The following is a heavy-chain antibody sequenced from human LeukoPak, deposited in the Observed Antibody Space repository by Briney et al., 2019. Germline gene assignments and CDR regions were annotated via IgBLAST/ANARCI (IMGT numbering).Heavy chain of an antibody. J-gene: IGHJ4*02. CDR3: ARVPSGVVEPPTRGDYFDF. V-gene: IGHV4-34*01. CDR2: SNPSGRT. Sequence: PSETLSLTCAVYGGSFSGYYWSWIRQPPGKGLDWIGESNPSGRTNYNPSLKSRVTISVDTSKNQFSLKWSSVTAADTAVYYCARVPSGVVEPPTRGDYFDFWGQGTLVTVSS. D-gene: IGHD2-2*01. CDR1: GGSFSGYY.